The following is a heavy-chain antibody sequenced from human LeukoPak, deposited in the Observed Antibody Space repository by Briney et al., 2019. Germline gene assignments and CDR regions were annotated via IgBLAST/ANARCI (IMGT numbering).Heavy chain of an antibody. Sequence: GGSLRLSCAASGFTFSGSAMHWVRQASGKGLEWVGRIRSKANSYATAYAASVKGRFTISRDDSKNTAYLQMNSLKTEDTAVYYCTRPNYYYGDYMGYWGQGTLVTASS. CDR3: TRPNYYYGDYMGY. CDR2: IRSKANSYAT. V-gene: IGHV3-73*01. CDR1: GFTFSGSA. J-gene: IGHJ4*02. D-gene: IGHD4-17*01.